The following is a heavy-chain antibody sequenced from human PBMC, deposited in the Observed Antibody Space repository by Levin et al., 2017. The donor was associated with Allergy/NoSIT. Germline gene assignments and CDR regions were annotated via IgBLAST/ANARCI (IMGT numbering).Heavy chain of an antibody. CDR1: GYTFASYG. J-gene: IGHJ4*02. Sequence: ASVKVSCKASGYTFASYGITWVRQAPGQGLEWMGWISVYNGKTNYAQKVQGRVTMTTDTSTSTAYMELRSLRSDDAAVYYCARGCSGGSCYLDYWGQGTLVTVSS. D-gene: IGHD2-15*01. CDR3: ARGCSGGSCYLDY. CDR2: ISVYNGKT. V-gene: IGHV1-18*01.